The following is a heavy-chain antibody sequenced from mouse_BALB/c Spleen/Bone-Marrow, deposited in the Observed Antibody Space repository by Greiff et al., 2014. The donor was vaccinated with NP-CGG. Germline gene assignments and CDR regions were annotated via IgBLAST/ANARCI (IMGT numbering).Heavy chain of an antibody. CDR3: ARDYGSSVFAY. J-gene: IGHJ3*01. V-gene: IGHV1S56*01. CDR2: IYPGNVNT. CDR1: GYTFTSYY. Sequence: VKLQESGPELVKPGASVRISCKASGYTFTSYYIHWVKQRPGQGLEWIGWIYPGNVNTKYNEKFKGKATLTADKSSSTAYMQLSSLTSDDSAVYFCARDYGSSVFAYWGQGTLVTVSA. D-gene: IGHD1-1*01.